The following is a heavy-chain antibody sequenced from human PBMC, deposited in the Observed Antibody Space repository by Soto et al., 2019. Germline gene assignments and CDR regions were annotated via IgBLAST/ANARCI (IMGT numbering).Heavy chain of an antibody. V-gene: IGHV3-48*02. D-gene: IGHD3-22*01. CDR2: ISSSSSTI. CDR3: ARSRLILDSSGYYYGPYGY. J-gene: IGHJ4*02. CDR1: GFTFSSYS. Sequence: EVQLVESGGGLVQPGGSLRLSCAASGFTFSSYSMNWVRQAPGKGLEWVSYISSSSSTIYYADSVKGRFTISRDNAKNSLYLQMNSLRDEDTAVYYCARSRLILDSSGYYYGPYGYWGQGTLVTVSS.